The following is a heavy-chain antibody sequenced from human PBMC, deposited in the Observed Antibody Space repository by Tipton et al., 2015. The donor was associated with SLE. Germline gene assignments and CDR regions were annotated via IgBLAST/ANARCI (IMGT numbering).Heavy chain of an antibody. D-gene: IGHD3-10*01. J-gene: IGHJ5*02. CDR3: AGITMVQGVTP. V-gene: IGHV4-59*01. CDR2: IYYSGST. Sequence: TLSLTCTVSGGSISSYYWSWIRQPPGKGLEWIGYIYYSGSTNYNPPLKSRVTISVDTSKNQFSLKLSSVTAADTAVYYCAGITMVQGVTPWGQGTLVTVSS. CDR1: GGSISSYY.